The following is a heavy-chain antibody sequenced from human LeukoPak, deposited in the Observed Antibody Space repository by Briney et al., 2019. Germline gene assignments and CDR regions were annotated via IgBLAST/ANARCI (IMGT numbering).Heavy chain of an antibody. CDR1: GFTFSSDW. CDR2: IKQDGSEK. J-gene: IGHJ3*02. V-gene: IGHV3-7*01. D-gene: IGHD2-21*01. Sequence: GGSLRLSCAASGFTFSSDWMSWVRQAPGKGLEWVANIKQDGSEKEYVDSVKGRFTISRDNAKNSLYLQMNSLRAEDTAVYYCARDSSHCGGDCYPDGAFDIWGQGTMVTVSS. CDR3: ARDSSHCGGDCYPDGAFDI.